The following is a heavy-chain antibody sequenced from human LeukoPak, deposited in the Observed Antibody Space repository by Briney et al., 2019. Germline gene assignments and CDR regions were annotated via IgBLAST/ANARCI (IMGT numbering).Heavy chain of an antibody. CDR2: INHSGST. D-gene: IGHD3-22*01. CDR1: GGSFSGYY. CDR3: ARGRTYYYDSSGYYYLFDY. Sequence: SETLSLTCAVYGGSFSGYYWSWIRQPPGKGLEWVGEINHSGSTNYNPSLKSRVTISVDTSKNQFSLKLSSVTAADTAVYYCARGRTYYYDSSGYYYLFDYWGQGTLVTVSS. V-gene: IGHV4-34*01. J-gene: IGHJ4*02.